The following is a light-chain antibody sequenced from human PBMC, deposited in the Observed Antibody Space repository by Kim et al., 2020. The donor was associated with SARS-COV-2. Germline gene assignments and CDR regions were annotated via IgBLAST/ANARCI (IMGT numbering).Light chain of an antibody. V-gene: IGLV1-47*01. CDR1: TPSIGSDD. CDR2: RNI. CDR3: ATWDDSLSGPGV. Sequence: HRVTISCSGGTPSIGSDDLYWYQQPPGTAPKLLIFRNIQRPSGVPDRFSGSKSGTSASLAISGLRSEDEADYYCATWDDSLSGPGVFGGGTQLTVL. J-gene: IGLJ3*02.